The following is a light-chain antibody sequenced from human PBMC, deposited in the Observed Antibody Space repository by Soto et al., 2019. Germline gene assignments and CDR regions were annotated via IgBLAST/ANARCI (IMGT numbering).Light chain of an antibody. J-gene: IGLJ1*01. V-gene: IGLV2-14*01. CDR1: SSDVGGHNS. CDR3: SSYTSRSTLV. CDR2: EVT. Sequence: QSVLTQPASVSGSPGQSITISCTGTSSDVGGHNSVSWYQHHPGKAPKLMIYEVTNRPSGVSNRFSGSKSGNTASLTISGLQAEDEADYYCSSYTSRSTLVFGTGTKLTVL.